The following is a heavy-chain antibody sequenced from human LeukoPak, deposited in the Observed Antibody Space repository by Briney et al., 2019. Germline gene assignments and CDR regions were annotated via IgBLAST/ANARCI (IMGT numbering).Heavy chain of an antibody. V-gene: IGHV4-38-2*02. D-gene: IGHD3-22*01. Sequence: PSETLSLTCSVSGYSISSGYYWDWIRQPPGKGLEWIASIYHSGKSYYNPSLKSRVTISLDTSRNQFSLKLNSVTAADTAVYYCAKSNGYGLIDIWGQGTMVTVSS. CDR2: IYHSGKS. CDR3: AKSNGYGLIDI. J-gene: IGHJ3*02. CDR1: GYSISSGYY.